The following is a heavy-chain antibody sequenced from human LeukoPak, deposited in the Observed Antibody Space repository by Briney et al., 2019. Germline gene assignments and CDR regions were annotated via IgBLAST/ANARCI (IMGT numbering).Heavy chain of an antibody. J-gene: IGHJ4*02. D-gene: IGHD6-19*01. CDR1: GFTVISNY. CDR3: ARDDVAVAGVDH. Sequence: PGGSLRLSCAASGFTVISNYMTWVRQAPGKGLEWVAVIYTSGNTYYADSVKGRFTISRDNSKSTLYLQMNSLRVEDTVVYYCARDDVAVAGVDHWGQGTLVTVSS. CDR2: IYTSGNT. V-gene: IGHV3-53*01.